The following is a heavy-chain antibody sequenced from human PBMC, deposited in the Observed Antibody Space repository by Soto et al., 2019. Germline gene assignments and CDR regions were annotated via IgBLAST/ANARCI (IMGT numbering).Heavy chain of an antibody. V-gene: IGHV1-24*01. J-gene: IGHJ5*02. D-gene: IGHD2-15*01. CDR1: GYTLTELS. Sequence: RASVKVSCKVSGYTLTELSMHWVRQAPGKGLEWMGGFDPEDGETIYAQKFQGRVTMTEDTSTDTAYMELSSLRSEDTAVYYCATMGYCSGGSCYNNWFDPWGQGTLVTVSS. CDR3: ATMGYCSGGSCYNNWFDP. CDR2: FDPEDGET.